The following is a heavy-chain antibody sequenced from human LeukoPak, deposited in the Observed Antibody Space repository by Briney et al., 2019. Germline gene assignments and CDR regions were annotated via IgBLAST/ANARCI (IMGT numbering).Heavy chain of an antibody. CDR2: ISAYNGNT. J-gene: IGHJ4*02. D-gene: IGHD2-21*02. CDR3: ARELVTATLGFDY. Sequence: XVXVSCKASGYTFTSYGISWVRQAPGQGLEWMGWISAYNGNTNYAQKLQGRVTITRDTSASTAYMELSSLRSEDTAVYYCARELVTATLGFDYWGQGTLVTVSS. CDR1: GYTFTSYG. V-gene: IGHV1-18*01.